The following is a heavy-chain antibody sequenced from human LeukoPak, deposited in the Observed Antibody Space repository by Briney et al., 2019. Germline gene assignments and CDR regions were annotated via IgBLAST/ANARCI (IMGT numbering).Heavy chain of an antibody. J-gene: IGHJ4*02. D-gene: IGHD5-18*01. Sequence: GGSLRLSCAASGFTFSSYGMHWVRQAPGKGLEWVAFIRYDGSNKYYAGSVKGRFTISRDNSKNTLYLQMNSLRAEDTAVYYCAKGRGYSYGLPFLYWGQGTLVTVSS. CDR2: IRYDGSNK. CDR3: AKGRGYSYGLPFLY. V-gene: IGHV3-30*02. CDR1: GFTFSSYG.